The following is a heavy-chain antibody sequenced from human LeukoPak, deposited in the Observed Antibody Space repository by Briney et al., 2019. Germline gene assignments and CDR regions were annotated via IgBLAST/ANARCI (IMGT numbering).Heavy chain of an antibody. V-gene: IGHV4-38-2*02. CDR2: ISHPGST. CDR1: GYSISNGYY. CDR3: ARDPYSGYGRFDY. J-gene: IGHJ4*02. D-gene: IGHD5-12*01. Sequence: PSETLSLTCTVSGYSISNGYYWGWIRQPPGKGLEWVGSISHPGSTYYNPSLKSRVTISLDTSKNQFSLKLNSVTAADTAVYYCARDPYSGYGRFDYWGQGTLVTVSS.